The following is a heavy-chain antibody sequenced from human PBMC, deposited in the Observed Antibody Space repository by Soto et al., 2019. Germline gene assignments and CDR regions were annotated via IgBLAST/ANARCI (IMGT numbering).Heavy chain of an antibody. CDR2: ISYDGDDK. V-gene: IGHV3-30*18. CDR3: TKAGGKWRPNPDYGMDG. J-gene: IGHJ6*02. CDR1: GFSFSSYG. Sequence: QGQLVESGGGVVQPGKSLRLSCAGSGFSFSSYGMHWVRQPPGKGLEWVALISYDGDDKFYPDSVKGRFSISRDNSRDTLFLQMDGLRPDDTGVYYCTKAGGKWRPNPDYGMDGWGQGTTVTVSS. D-gene: IGHD3-16*01.